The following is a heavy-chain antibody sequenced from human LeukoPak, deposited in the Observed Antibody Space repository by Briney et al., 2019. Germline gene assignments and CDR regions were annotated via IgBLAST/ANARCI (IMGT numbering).Heavy chain of an antibody. Sequence: QTGGSLRLSCAASGFTFTTYWMHWVRQAPGKGLVWVSHINSDGSITSYADSVKGRFTISRDSAKNTLYLQMNSLRAEDTAVYYCARDAVDTANAVWGQGTTVTVSS. V-gene: IGHV3-74*01. CDR2: INSDGSIT. D-gene: IGHD5-18*01. J-gene: IGHJ6*02. CDR1: GFTFTTYW. CDR3: ARDAVDTANAV.